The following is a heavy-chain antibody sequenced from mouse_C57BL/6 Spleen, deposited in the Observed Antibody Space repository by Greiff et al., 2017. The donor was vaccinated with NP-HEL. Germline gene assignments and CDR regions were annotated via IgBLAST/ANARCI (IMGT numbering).Heavy chain of an antibody. CDR3: ARDAWGYGSSYGFAY. J-gene: IGHJ3*01. D-gene: IGHD1-1*01. CDR1: GFTFSDFY. Sequence: EVKLMESGGGLVQSGRSLRLSCATSGFTFSDFYMEWVRQAPGKGLEWIAASRNKANDYTTEYSASVKGRFIVSRDTSQSILYLQMNALRAEDTAIYYCARDAWGYGSSYGFAYWGQGTLVTVSA. CDR2: SRNKANDYTT. V-gene: IGHV7-1*01.